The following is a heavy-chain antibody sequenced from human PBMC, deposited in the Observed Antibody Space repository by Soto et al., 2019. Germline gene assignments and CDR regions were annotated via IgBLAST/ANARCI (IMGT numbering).Heavy chain of an antibody. CDR3: ARGGLTHYYDSSGYWGAY. V-gene: IGHV1-69*01. CDR1: GGTFSSYA. Sequence: QVQLVQSGAEVKKPGSSVKVSCKASGGTFSSYAISWVRQAPGQGLEWMGGIIPIFGTANYAQKFQGRVTITADESTSTAYMELSSLRSEDTAVYYCARGGLTHYYDSSGYWGAYWGQGTLVTVSS. CDR2: IIPIFGTA. J-gene: IGHJ4*02. D-gene: IGHD3-22*01.